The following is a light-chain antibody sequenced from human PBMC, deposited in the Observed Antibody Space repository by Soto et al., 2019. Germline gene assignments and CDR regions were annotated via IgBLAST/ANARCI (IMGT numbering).Light chain of an antibody. Sequence: DIQMTQSPSTLSASVGDRVTITCRASQSISSWLAWYQQKPGKAPKLLIYDASSLESGVPSRFSGSGSGTEFTLTISRLQPDDFATYYCQQYNSHRTFGQGTQVEIK. CDR1: QSISSW. CDR2: DAS. J-gene: IGKJ1*01. CDR3: QQYNSHRT. V-gene: IGKV1-5*01.